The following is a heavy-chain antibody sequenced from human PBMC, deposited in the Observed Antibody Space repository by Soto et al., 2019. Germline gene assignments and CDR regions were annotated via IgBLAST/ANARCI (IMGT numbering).Heavy chain of an antibody. CDR3: ARHTPAISISDH. V-gene: IGHV4-39*01. J-gene: IGHJ4*02. CDR2: IYYSGSA. Sequence: SETLSLTCTVSGGSISSSSYYWGWIRQPPGKGLEWIGSIYYSGSAYYNPSLKSRVTISVDTSKNQFSLKLSSVTAADTAVYYCARHTPAISISDHWGQGTLVTVSS. CDR1: GGSISSSSYY. D-gene: IGHD2-15*01.